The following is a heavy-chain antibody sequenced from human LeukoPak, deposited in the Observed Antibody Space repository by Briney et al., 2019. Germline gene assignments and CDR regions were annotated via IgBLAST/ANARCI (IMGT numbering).Heavy chain of an antibody. Sequence: GESLKISCKVSGYSFTGYCIGWVRQMPGKGLEWMGIIYPGDSGPTYSPSFQGQVTISVDESINTAYLQWSSLQASDTAMYYCGMSGDRVPLQDDVFDVWGQGTMVTVST. CDR2: IYPGDSGP. CDR3: GMSGDRVPLQDDVFDV. J-gene: IGHJ3*01. V-gene: IGHV5-51*01. CDR1: GYSFTGYC. D-gene: IGHD1-26*01.